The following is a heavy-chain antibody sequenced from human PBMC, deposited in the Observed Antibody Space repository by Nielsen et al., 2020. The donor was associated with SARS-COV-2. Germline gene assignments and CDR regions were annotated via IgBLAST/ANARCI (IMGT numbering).Heavy chain of an antibody. D-gene: IGHD6-13*01. V-gene: IGHV3-21*04. CDR1: GVTISYDY. Sequence: GSSLKISCGTSGVTISYDYMNGVRQAPGKGLEWVSSISSSSSYIYYADSVKGRFTISRDNAKNSLYLQMNSLRAEDTAVYYCAKGDGDSWSPFLYVDPWGQGTLVTVSS. J-gene: IGHJ5*02. CDR3: AKGDGDSWSPFLYVDP. CDR2: ISSSSSYI.